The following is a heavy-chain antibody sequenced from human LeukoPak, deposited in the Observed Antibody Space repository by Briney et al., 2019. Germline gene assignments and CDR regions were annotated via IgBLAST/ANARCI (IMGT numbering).Heavy chain of an antibody. Sequence: SETLSLTCTVSGGSISSGDYYWSWIRQPPGKGLEWIGYIYYSGSTYYNPSLKSRVTISVDTSKNQFSLKLSSVTAADTAVYYCARDLGITGTPDAFDIWGQGTMVTVSS. CDR3: ARDLGITGTPDAFDI. CDR1: GGSISSGDYY. V-gene: IGHV4-30-4*08. J-gene: IGHJ3*02. D-gene: IGHD1-20*01. CDR2: IYYSGST.